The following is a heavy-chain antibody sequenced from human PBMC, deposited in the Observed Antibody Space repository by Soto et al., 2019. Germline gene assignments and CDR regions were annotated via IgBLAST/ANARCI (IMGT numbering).Heavy chain of an antibody. J-gene: IGHJ4*02. Sequence: NPGGSLRLSCAASGFTFSDYYMSWIRQAPGKGLEWVSYISSSSSYTNYADSVKGRFTISRDNAKNSLYLQMNSLRAEDTAVYYCAKVGSLDAFDYWGQGTLVTVSS. D-gene: IGHD1-26*01. CDR3: AKVGSLDAFDY. V-gene: IGHV3-11*06. CDR2: ISSSSSYT. CDR1: GFTFSDYY.